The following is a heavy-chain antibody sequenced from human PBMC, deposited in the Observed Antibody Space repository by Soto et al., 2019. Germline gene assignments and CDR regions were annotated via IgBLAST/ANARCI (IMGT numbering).Heavy chain of an antibody. CDR3: ARGDGYVYGNTVDS. V-gene: IGHV3-7*01. J-gene: IGHJ4*02. Sequence: EVQLVESGGGLVQPGGSLRLSCAVSGFTFGSYWMNWVRLIPGKGLEWVAYIKPDGSATYYVDSVKGRFTISRDNAKNSLDLQVNSLRVEDTSVYYCARGDGYVYGNTVDSWGQGNLVTVSS. CDR2: IKPDGSAT. D-gene: IGHD5-18*01. CDR1: GFTFGSYW.